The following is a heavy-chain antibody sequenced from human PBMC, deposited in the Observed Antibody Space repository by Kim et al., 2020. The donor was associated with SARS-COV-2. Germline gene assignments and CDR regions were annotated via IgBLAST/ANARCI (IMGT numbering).Heavy chain of an antibody. CDR3: ARDGPPIVGVPAAMQEYYFYGMDV. J-gene: IGHJ6*01. Sequence: GGSLRLSCAASGFTFSSYAMHWVRQAPGKGLEWVAVISYDGSNKYYADSVKGRFTISRDNSKNTLYLQMNSLRAEDTAVYYCARDGPPIVGVPAAMQEYYFYGMDVWGQGTTVTVSS. CDR2: ISYDGSNK. D-gene: IGHD2-2*01. CDR1: GFTFSSYA. V-gene: IGHV3-30*04.